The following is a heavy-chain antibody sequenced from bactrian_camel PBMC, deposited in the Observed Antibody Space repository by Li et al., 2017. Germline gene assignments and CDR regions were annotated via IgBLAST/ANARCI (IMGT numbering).Heavy chain of an antibody. CDR3: AADRCYPGWSRSGDDFPY. CDR2: IDADGET. J-gene: IGHJ4*01. CDR1: ESHNVDYC. Sequence: HVQLVESGGGSAQAGGSLRLTCVLTESHNVDYCMGWYRQTTGKEREEVAVIDADGETTYADSVKGRFALSQDNSKHTLYLQMNDLKPEDTAMYYCAADRCYPGWSRSGDDFPYWGQGTQVTVS. D-gene: IGHD1*01. V-gene: IGHV3S55*01.